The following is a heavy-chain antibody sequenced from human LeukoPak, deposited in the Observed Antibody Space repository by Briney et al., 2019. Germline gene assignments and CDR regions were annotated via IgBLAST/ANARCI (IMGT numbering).Heavy chain of an antibody. J-gene: IGHJ4*02. CDR3: ARVYDYGDYGLIGYFDY. V-gene: IGHV4-59*01. D-gene: IGHD4-17*01. CDR1: GGSISSYY. CDR2: IYYSGST. Sequence: SETLSLTCTVSGGSISSYYWSWIRQPPGKGLEWIGYIYYSGSTNYNPSLKSRVTISVDTSKNQFSLKLSSVTAADTAVYYCARVYDYGDYGLIGYFDYWGQGTLVTVSS.